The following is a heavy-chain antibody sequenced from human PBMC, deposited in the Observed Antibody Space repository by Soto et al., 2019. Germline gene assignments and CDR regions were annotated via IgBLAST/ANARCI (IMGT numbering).Heavy chain of an antibody. CDR3: ARRLRDCSGGRCYPGAFDS. CDR1: GGSISNYY. D-gene: IGHD2-15*01. Sequence: SETLSLTCTVSGGSISNYYWSWIRQPPGKGLEWIGYIYYSGSTNYNPSLKSRVTISVDTSKNQFSLRLSSVTAPDTAVYFCARRLRDCSGGRCYPGAFDSWGQGTMVTLSS. CDR2: IYYSGST. V-gene: IGHV4-59*08. J-gene: IGHJ3*02.